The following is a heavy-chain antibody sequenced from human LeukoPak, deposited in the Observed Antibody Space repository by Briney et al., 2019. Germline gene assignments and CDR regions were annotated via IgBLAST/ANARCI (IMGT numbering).Heavy chain of an antibody. V-gene: IGHV4-30-2*06. Sequence: KPSETLSLTCSVSGGSISSGPYFWSWIRQSPGQGLEWIGYIWPSGSTNYNPSLSGRVAISLDTSKNQFSLKLTSATAADTAVYYCARKEWVPYYFDWWGRGTLVTVSS. CDR3: ARKEWVPYYFDW. CDR2: IWPSGST. CDR1: GGSISSGPYF. J-gene: IGHJ4*02. D-gene: IGHD1-26*01.